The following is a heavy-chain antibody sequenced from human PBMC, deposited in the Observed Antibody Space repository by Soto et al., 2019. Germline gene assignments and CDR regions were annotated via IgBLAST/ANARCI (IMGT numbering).Heavy chain of an antibody. Sequence: EVQLVESGGGLVKPGGSLRLSCAASGFTFSNAWMNWVRQAPGKGLEWVGRIKSKTDGGTTDYAAPVKGRFTISRDDSTTPLYLQMNSMKTADTAVYYCTTVGLDIVASEWAYYFDYWGQGTLVTVSS. D-gene: IGHD5-12*01. CDR1: GFTFSNAW. CDR3: TTVGLDIVASEWAYYFDY. J-gene: IGHJ4*02. V-gene: IGHV3-15*07. CDR2: IKSKTDGGTT.